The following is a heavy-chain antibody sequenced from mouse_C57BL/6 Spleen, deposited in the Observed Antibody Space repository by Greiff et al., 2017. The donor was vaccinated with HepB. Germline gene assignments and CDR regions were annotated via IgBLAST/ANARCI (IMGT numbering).Heavy chain of an antibody. CDR2: ISSGSSTI. CDR1: GFTFSDYG. J-gene: IGHJ4*01. Sequence: EVKVEESGGGLVKPGGSLKLSCAASGFTFSDYGMHWVRQAPEKGLEWVAYISSGSSTIYYADTVKGRFTISRDNAKNTLFLQMTSLRSEDTAMYYCARPFLNAMDYWGQGTSVTVSS. CDR3: ARPFLNAMDY. V-gene: IGHV5-17*01.